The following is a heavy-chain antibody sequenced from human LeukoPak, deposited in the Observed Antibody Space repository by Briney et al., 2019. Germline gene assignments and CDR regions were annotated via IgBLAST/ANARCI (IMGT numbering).Heavy chain of an antibody. V-gene: IGHV4-59*12. CDR1: GGSLSNYY. CDR3: AREGGPGGDYGSIDS. Sequence: SETLSLTCTVSGGSLSNYYWSWIRQPPGKGLEWLGYIFYTGSTNYNPSLKSRVTMSIDTSKNQFSLKLTSVTAADTSAYYCAREGGPGGDYGSIDSWGQGTLVTVSS. J-gene: IGHJ4*02. CDR2: IFYTGST. D-gene: IGHD4-17*01.